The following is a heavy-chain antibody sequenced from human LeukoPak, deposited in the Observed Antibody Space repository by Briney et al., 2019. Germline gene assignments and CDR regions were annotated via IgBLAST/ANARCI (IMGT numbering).Heavy chain of an antibody. D-gene: IGHD4-11*01. CDR1: GFIVSSYY. V-gene: IGHV3-66*01. Sequence: GGSLRLSCVASGFIVSSYYMTWVRQAPGKGLEWVSVIYSGGSTYYADSVKGRVAISRDNSKNTVFLQMSSVRAEDTAVYYCARSYSNHLFGMDVWGQGATVTVTS. CDR3: ARSYSNHLFGMDV. CDR2: IYSGGST. J-gene: IGHJ6*02.